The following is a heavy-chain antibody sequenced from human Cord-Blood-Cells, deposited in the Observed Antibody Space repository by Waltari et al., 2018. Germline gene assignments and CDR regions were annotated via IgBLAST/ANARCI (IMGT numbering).Heavy chain of an antibody. Sequence: EVQLLESGGGLVQPGGSLRLSCAASGFTFSSYAMSWVRQAPGKGLGWVSAISGSGGSTYYADSVKGRFTISRDNSKNTLYLQMNSLRAEDTAVYYCAKDLSGVDDAFDIWGQGTMVTVSS. D-gene: IGHD3-3*01. J-gene: IGHJ3*02. V-gene: IGHV3-23*01. CDR3: AKDLSGVDDAFDI. CDR2: ISGSGGST. CDR1: GFTFSSYA.